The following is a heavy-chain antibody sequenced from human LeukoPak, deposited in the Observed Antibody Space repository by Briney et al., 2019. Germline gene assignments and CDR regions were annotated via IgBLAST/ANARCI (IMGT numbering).Heavy chain of an antibody. CDR2: IYYSGST. CDR3: ARVSALLYRTGYMDV. CDR1: GGSISSGDYY. V-gene: IGHV4-30-4*02. D-gene: IGHD2-2*02. J-gene: IGHJ6*03. Sequence: SETLSLTCTVSGGSISSGDYYWRWIRQPPGKGLEWIGYIYYSGSTYYNPSLKSRVTISVDRSKNQFSLKLSSVTAADTAVYYCARVSALLYRTGYMDVWGKGTTVTVSS.